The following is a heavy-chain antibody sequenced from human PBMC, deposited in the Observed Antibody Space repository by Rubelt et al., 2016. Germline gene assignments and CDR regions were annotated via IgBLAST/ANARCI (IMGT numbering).Heavy chain of an antibody. Sequence: EVQLVESGGGLVQPGGSLRLSCAASGFTFSRYWMSWVRQPSGKGLEWVANIKQDGSEKYYVDSVKGRFTISRDNAKKSVYLQMNSLRAEDTAGYYCARGNSAAYWGQGTLVTVSS. V-gene: IGHV3-7*03. CDR1: GFTFSRYW. CDR2: IKQDGSEK. J-gene: IGHJ4*02. D-gene: IGHD3-10*01. CDR3: ARGNSAAY.